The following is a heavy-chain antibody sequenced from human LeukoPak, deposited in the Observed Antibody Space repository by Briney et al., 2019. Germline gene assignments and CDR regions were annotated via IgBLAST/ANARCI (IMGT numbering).Heavy chain of an antibody. CDR2: ISWDGGST. V-gene: IGHV3-43*01. Sequence: GGSLRLPCAASGFTFDDYTMHWVRQAPGKGLEWVSLISWDGGSTYYADSVKGRFTISRDNSKNSLYLQMNSLRTEDTALYYCAEDKGADTAMVYYYYGMDVWGQGTTVTVSS. CDR3: AEDKGADTAMVYYYYGMDV. CDR1: GFTFDDYT. J-gene: IGHJ6*02. D-gene: IGHD5-18*01.